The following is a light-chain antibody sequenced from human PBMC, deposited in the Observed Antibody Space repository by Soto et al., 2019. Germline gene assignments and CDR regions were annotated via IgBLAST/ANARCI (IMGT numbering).Light chain of an antibody. CDR3: QQYGSLIT. Sequence: EIVLTQSPGTLSLSPGERATISCRASQIVSSSYLAWYQQKPGQAPRLLIYGASSRATGIPDRFSGSGSGTDFTLTISRLEPEDFAVYYCQQYGSLITFGQGTRLEIK. CDR2: GAS. J-gene: IGKJ5*01. CDR1: QIVSSSY. V-gene: IGKV3-20*01.